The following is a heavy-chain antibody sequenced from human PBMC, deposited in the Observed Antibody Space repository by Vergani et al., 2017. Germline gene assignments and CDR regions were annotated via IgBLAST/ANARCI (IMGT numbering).Heavy chain of an antibody. CDR3: ARHPLVGVVPAAIKGANWFDP. CDR1: GGSISSSSYY. Sequence: QLQLQESGPGLVKPSETLSLTCTVSGGSISSSSYYWGWIRQPPGKGLEWIGSIYYSGSTYYNPSLKSRVTISVDTSKNQFSLKLSSVTAADTAVYYWARHPLVGVVPAAIKGANWFDPWGQGTLVTVAS. J-gene: IGHJ5*02. CDR2: IYYSGST. D-gene: IGHD2-2*01. V-gene: IGHV4-39*01.